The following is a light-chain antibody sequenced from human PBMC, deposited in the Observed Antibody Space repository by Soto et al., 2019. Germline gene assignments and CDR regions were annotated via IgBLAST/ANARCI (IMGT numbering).Light chain of an antibody. J-gene: IGKJ3*01. CDR3: LQKDFYPFT. CDR2: AAS. Sequence: AIQMTQSPSSLSASVGDRVTITCRASQGIRNDLDWFKQKQGKAPKLLIYAASNLQSGVPARFSGSGSGTDFTLTISSLQPEDFATYYCLQKDFYPFTFGPGTKVDIK. CDR1: QGIRND. V-gene: IGKV1-6*01.